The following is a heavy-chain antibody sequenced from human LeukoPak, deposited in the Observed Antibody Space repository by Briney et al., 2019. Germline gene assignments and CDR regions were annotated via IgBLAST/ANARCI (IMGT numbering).Heavy chain of an antibody. V-gene: IGHV3-33*01. CDR3: ARDYHGLDY. J-gene: IGHJ4*02. CDR2: IWYDGNNK. D-gene: IGHD2-2*01. Sequence: GGPRRLSCAASGFTFRNFGRHGVRQAPGKGLGWGAVIWYDGNNKNYADSVKGRFTISRDNSKNTLYMQMKSLRAEATAVYYCARDYHGLDYWGQGTLVTVSS. CDR1: GFTFRNFG.